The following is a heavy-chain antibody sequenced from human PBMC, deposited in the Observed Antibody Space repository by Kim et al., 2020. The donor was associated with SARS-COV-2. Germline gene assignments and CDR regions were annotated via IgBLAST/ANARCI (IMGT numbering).Heavy chain of an antibody. CDR3: SRDHWGAS. V-gene: IGHV3-48*03. CDR1: GFTFSSFD. Sequence: GGSLRLSCAASGFTFSSFDMNWFRQAPGKGLEWVSYISGSGTTVYYADSVKGRFTMSRDNAKNSLSLQMNSLRADDTAVYYCSRDHWGASWGAGTLVTVS. CDR2: ISGSGTTV. D-gene: IGHD7-27*01. J-gene: IGHJ4*01.